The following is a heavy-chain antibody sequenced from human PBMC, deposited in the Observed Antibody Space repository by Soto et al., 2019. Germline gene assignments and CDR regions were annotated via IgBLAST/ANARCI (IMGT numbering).Heavy chain of an antibody. V-gene: IGHV1-69*12. D-gene: IGHD2-21*01. CDR2: IIPGFASP. CDR3: ARDRVMRGNSYYYGMDV. CDR1: GGTFNSFA. Sequence: QVLLVQSGAEVKKPGSSMKVSCKTSGGTFNSFAISWVRLVPGQGLEWMGVIIPGFASPTYAQTLQGRVSITADECTTSAYMELSSLRSEDTAVYYCARDRVMRGNSYYYGMDVWGQGTTVTVSS. J-gene: IGHJ6*02.